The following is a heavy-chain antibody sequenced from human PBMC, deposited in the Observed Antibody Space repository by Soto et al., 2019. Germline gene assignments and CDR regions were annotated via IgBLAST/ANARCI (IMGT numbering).Heavy chain of an antibody. Sequence: SETLSLTCTVSRGSNSSYYWSWIRQPPGKGLEWIGYIYYSGSTNYNPSLKSRVTISVDTSKNQFSLKLSSVTAADTAVYYCARAYGDSVFDYWGLVTLVSVS. D-gene: IGHD4-17*01. CDR1: RGSNSSYY. V-gene: IGHV4-59*01. CDR3: ARAYGDSVFDY. J-gene: IGHJ4*02. CDR2: IYYSGST.